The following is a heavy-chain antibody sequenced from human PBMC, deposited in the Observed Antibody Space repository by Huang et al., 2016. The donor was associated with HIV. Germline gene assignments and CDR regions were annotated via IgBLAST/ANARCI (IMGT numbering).Heavy chain of an antibody. CDR3: ARAKDTWDAYDI. D-gene: IGHD5-18*01. Sequence: QVQLVESGGGVVQPGRSLRLSCAASGFPFNNHAMHWVRQAQGKGLDWVAVISNDGSNTYYADSVTGRFTISRDSSKSTLFLHMTSLRTEDTAVYYCARAKDTWDAYDIWGQGTMVIVSS. V-gene: IGHV3-30-3*01. J-gene: IGHJ3*02. CDR2: ISNDGSNT. CDR1: GFPFNNHA.